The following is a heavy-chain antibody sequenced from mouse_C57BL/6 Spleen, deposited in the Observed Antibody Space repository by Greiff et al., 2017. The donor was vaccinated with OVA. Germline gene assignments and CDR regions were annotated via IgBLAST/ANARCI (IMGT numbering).Heavy chain of an antibody. CDR3: ARYIYSNYWYFDV. J-gene: IGHJ1*03. Sequence: QVQLQQPGAELVKPGASVKLSCKASGYTFTSYWMQWVKQRPGQGLEWIGGIDPSDSYTNYNQKFKGKATLTVDTSSSTAYMQLSSLTSEDSAVYYCARYIYSNYWYFDVWGTGTTVTVSS. D-gene: IGHD2-5*01. CDR2: IDPSDSYT. V-gene: IGHV1-50*01. CDR1: GYTFTSYW.